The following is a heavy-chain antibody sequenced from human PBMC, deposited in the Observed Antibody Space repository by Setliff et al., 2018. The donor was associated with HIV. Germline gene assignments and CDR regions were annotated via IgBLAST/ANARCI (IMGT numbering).Heavy chain of an antibody. J-gene: IGHJ5*01. CDR3: ARSGNDYYDSNGYYYVVDWFDS. V-gene: IGHV4-59*01. CDR1: SGSIKSYY. Sequence: PSETLSLTCTVSSGSIKSYYWSWIRQPPGKGPEWVGYIYGSGSTNYNPSLKSRLTISIDMSKNQFSLKLNSVTAADTAVYYCARSGNDYYDSNGYYYVVDWFDSWGQGTLVTVS. D-gene: IGHD3-22*01. CDR2: IYGSGST.